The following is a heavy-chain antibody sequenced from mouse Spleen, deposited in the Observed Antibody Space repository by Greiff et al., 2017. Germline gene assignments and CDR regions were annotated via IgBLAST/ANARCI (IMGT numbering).Heavy chain of an antibody. J-gene: IGHJ2*02. CDR3: ARQGGGNYLDY. CDR1: GFAFSSYD. Sequence: EVMLVESGGGLVKPGGSLKLSCAASGFAFSSYDMSWVRQTPEKRLEWVAYISSGGGSTYYPDTVKGRFTISRDNAKNTLYLQMSSLKSEDTAMYYCARQGGGNYLDYWGQGTSLTVSS. V-gene: IGHV5-12-1*01. D-gene: IGHD1-1*02. CDR2: ISSGGGST.